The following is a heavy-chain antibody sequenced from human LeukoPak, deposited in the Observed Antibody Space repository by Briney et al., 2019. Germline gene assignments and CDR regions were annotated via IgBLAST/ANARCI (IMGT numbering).Heavy chain of an antibody. J-gene: IGHJ4*02. CDR3: ARDGGGDCF. CDR1: GFTFRSYW. Sequence: PGGSLRLSCAASGFTFRSYWMHWVRQAPGKGLVWVSRINSAGSTTYYADSVKGRFTISRDNAKNTLYPQMNSLRAEDTAVYYCARDGGGDCFWGQGTLVTVSS. V-gene: IGHV3-74*01. CDR2: INSAGSTT. D-gene: IGHD2-21*02.